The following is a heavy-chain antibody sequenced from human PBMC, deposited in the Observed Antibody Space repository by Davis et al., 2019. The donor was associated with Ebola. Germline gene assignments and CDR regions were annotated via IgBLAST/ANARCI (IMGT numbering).Heavy chain of an antibody. J-gene: IGHJ4*02. CDR2: IYPGDSDT. Sequence: PGGSLRLSCKGSASFFTSYWIGWVRQMPGKGLEWMGIIYPGDSDTSYSPSFQGQVTISADKSISTAYLQWSSLKASDTAMYYCARRRSGDPGFDYWGQGTLVTVSS. CDR3: ARRRSGDPGFDY. V-gene: IGHV5-51*01. D-gene: IGHD4-17*01. CDR1: ASFFTSYW.